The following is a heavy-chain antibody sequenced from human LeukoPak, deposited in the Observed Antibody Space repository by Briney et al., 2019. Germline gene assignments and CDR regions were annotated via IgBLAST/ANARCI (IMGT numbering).Heavy chain of an antibody. Sequence: SQTLSLTCTVSGGSISSGDYYWRWIRQPPGKGLEWIGYIYYSGSTYYNPSLKSRVTISVDTSKNQFSLKLSSVTAADTAVYYCARDTAMVRSLDYWGQGTLVTVSS. CDR3: ARDTAMVRSLDY. CDR1: GGSISSGDYY. CDR2: IYYSGST. J-gene: IGHJ4*02. V-gene: IGHV4-30-4*01. D-gene: IGHD5-18*01.